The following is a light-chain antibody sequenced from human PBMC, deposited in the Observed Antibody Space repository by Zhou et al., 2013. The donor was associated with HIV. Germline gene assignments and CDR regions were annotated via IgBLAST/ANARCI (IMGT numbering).Light chain of an antibody. Sequence: EIVLTQSPATLSLSPGERATLSCRASQSVSSYLAWYQQKPGQAPRLLIYDAFNRASGIPARFSGSGSGTDFTLTISSLEPEDFAVYYCQQRTKWPPPYSFGLGDQGLEIK. CDR3: QQRTKWPPPYS. J-gene: IGKJ2*03. CDR2: DAF. CDR1: QSVSSY. V-gene: IGKV3-11*01.